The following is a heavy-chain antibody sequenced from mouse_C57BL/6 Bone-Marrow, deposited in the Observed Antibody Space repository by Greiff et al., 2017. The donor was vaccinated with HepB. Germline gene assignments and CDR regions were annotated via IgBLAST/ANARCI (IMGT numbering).Heavy chain of an antibody. D-gene: IGHD1-1*01. Sequence: QVQLQQSGPELVKPGASVKISCKASGYTFTDYYINWVKQRPGQGLEWIGWIFPGSGSTYYNEKFKGKATLTGDKSSSTAYMLLSSLTSEDSVIYFGARNDYCGSSGWFAYWGQGTLVTVSA. V-gene: IGHV1-75*01. CDR3: ARNDYCGSSGWFAY. J-gene: IGHJ3*01. CDR1: GYTFTDYY. CDR2: IFPGSGST.